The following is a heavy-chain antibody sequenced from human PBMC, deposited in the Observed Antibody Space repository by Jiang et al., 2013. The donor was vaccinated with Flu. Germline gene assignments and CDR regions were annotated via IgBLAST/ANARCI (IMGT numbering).Heavy chain of an antibody. Sequence: QPGRSLRLSCAASGFTFSSYGMHWVRQAPGKGLEWVAVIWYDGSNKYYADSVKGRFTISRDNSKNTLYLQMNSLRAEDTAVYYCARDLSITYYDILTGSDYYGMDVWGQGTTVTVSS. CDR2: IWYDGSNK. D-gene: IGHD3-9*01. CDR1: GFTFSSYG. CDR3: ARDLSITYYDILTGSDYYGMDV. J-gene: IGHJ6*02. V-gene: IGHV3-33*01.